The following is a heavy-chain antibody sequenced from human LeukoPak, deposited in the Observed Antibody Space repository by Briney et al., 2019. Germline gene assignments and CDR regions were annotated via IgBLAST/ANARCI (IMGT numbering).Heavy chain of an antibody. Sequence: PGGSLRLSCAGSGFXFSTYWIYWVRQAPGKGLEWVANIKGDGSQKNYADSVKGRFTISRDNAKNSLYLQTNSLRDEDTAVYYCARGNDYWGQGTLVTVSS. V-gene: IGHV3-7*04. J-gene: IGHJ4*02. CDR2: IKGDGSQK. CDR1: GFXFSTYW. CDR3: ARGNDY.